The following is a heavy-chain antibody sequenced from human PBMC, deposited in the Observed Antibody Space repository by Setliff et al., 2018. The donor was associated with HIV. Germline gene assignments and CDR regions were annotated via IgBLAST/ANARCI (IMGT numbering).Heavy chain of an antibody. CDR2: IHYSGST. CDR1: GDSISSGGYY. CDR3: ARVPKTLLPRDYYMDV. V-gene: IGHV4-61*08. Sequence: ASETLSLTCTVSGDSISSGGYYWNWIRQHPGKGLEWIGYIHYSGSTNYNPSLKSRVSISVDTSKNQFSLRLSSVIASDTGVYYCARVPKTLLPRDYYMDVWGKGTTVTVSS. J-gene: IGHJ6*03.